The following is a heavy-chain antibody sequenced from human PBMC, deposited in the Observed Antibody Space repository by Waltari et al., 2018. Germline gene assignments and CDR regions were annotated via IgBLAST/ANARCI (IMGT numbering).Heavy chain of an antibody. D-gene: IGHD1-26*01. Sequence: EVQLLESGGGLVQPGGSLRLSCAASGFTFSSHASNWVRQSSGKGLEWVSALSGDGVRTYYADSVKGRFTISRDNSKNMLYLQMNSRRDEDTAAYYCARSLGGTHYVAVFDYAMDVWGQGTTVTVSS. CDR3: ARSLGGTHYVAVFDYAMDV. CDR1: GFTFSSHA. J-gene: IGHJ6*02. V-gene: IGHV3-23*01. CDR2: LSGDGVRT.